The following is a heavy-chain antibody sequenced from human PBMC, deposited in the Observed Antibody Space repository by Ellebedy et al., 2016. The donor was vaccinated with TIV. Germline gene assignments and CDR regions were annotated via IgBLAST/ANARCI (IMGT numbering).Heavy chain of an antibody. V-gene: IGHV5-51*01. Sequence: GESLKISCKTSGYSFSRYWIGWVRQMPGKGLEWMGIIYPGDSDTRYNPSIQGQVTISADKSISTAYLQWTSLKDSDTAMYYCARSPGRSPGFSSYGFDVWGLGTTVTVSS. D-gene: IGHD3-10*01. CDR3: ARSPGRSPGFSSYGFDV. J-gene: IGHJ6*02. CDR1: GYSFSRYW. CDR2: IYPGDSDT.